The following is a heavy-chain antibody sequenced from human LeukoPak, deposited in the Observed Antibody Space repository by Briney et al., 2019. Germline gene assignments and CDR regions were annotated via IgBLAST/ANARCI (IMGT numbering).Heavy chain of an antibody. CDR1: GFTFSPYW. CDR3: TRDREQEPTYDY. Sequence: GGSLRLSCAASGFTFSPYWMRWVRQVPGKGQVWVARINGDGRITTYADSVKGRFTISRDNAKNALYLQMNSLRADDTAVYYCTRDREQEPTYDYWGQGALVTVSS. J-gene: IGHJ4*02. V-gene: IGHV3-74*01. CDR2: INGDGRIT. D-gene: IGHD6-13*01.